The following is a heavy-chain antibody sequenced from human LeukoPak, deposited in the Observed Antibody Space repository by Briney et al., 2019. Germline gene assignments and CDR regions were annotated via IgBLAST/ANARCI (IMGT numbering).Heavy chain of an antibody. V-gene: IGHV3-30*03. J-gene: IGHJ6*02. CDR3: ARGSAYSDYYYYGMDV. CDR2: SSYDGGNR. D-gene: IGHD4-11*01. Sequence: GGSLRLSCAASGFTFSTYGMHWVRQAPGKGLEWLAVSSYDGGNRFHADSVKGRVTISRDNSKNTLYLQMNSLRPEDTADYYCARGSAYSDYYYYGMDVWGQGTTVTVS. CDR1: GFTFSTYG.